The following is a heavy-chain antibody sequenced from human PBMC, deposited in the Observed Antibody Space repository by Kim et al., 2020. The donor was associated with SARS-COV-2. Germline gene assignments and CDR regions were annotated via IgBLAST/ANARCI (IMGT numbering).Heavy chain of an antibody. V-gene: IGHV3-9*01. Sequence: DSVKGRFAISRDSAKSSLYLQMNSLRAEDTALYYCSKNINGILTGYSPHWGQGTLVTVSS. CDR3: SKNINGILTGYSPH. D-gene: IGHD3-9*01. J-gene: IGHJ4*02.